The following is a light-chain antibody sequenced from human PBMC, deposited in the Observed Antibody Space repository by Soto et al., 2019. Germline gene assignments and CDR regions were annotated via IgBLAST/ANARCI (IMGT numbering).Light chain of an antibody. CDR2: DAS. CDR1: QSISSW. V-gene: IGKV1-5*01. Sequence: IQVTQSPSTLSASVGDRVTITCRASQSISSWLAWYQQKPGKAPKLLIYDASTLQSGVPSRFSGSRSGTEFTLTISSLQPEDFATYYCQQLNGYLELTFGGGTKVDIK. J-gene: IGKJ4*01. CDR3: QQLNGYLELT.